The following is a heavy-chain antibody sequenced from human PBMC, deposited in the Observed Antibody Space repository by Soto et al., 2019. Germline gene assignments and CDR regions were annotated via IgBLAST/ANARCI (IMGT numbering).Heavy chain of an antibody. D-gene: IGHD1-26*01. V-gene: IGHV3-49*03. J-gene: IGHJ5*02. Sequence: GGSLRLSCTASGFTFGDYAMSWFRQAPGKGLEWVGFIRSKAYGGTTEYAASVKGRFTISRDDYKSIAYLQMNSLKTEDTAVYYCTRGPSGMGATKWFDPWGQGTLVTVSS. CDR3: TRGPSGMGATKWFDP. CDR2: IRSKAYGGTT. CDR1: GFTFGDYA.